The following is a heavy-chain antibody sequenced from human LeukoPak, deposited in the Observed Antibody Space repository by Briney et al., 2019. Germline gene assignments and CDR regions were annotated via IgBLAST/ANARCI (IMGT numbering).Heavy chain of an antibody. CDR1: GFTFSRYL. D-gene: IGHD3-10*01. CDR2: LHSDGYTT. V-gene: IGHV3-74*01. Sequence: GGSLRLSCAASGFTFSRYLMHWVRQAPGKGLVWVSRLHSDGYTTYYADSVEGRFTISRDNAKNSLYLQMNSLRAEVTAVYYCARVSRDYYYGSGSYDGYGMDVWGQGTTVTVSS. CDR3: ARVSRDYYYGSGSYDGYGMDV. J-gene: IGHJ6*02.